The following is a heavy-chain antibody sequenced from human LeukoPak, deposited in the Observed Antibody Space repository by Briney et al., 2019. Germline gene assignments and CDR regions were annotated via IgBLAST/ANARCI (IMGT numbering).Heavy chain of an antibody. CDR1: GGSISSSSYY. V-gene: IGHV4-39*01. CDR2: IYYSGST. D-gene: IGHD5/OR15-5a*01. J-gene: IGHJ4*02. CDR3: ARLTIRSVNSNY. Sequence: SETLSLTCTVSGGSISSSSYYWGWIRQPPGKGLEWIGSIYYSGSTYYNPSLKSRVTISVDTSKNQFSLKLSSVTAADTAVYYCARLTIRSVNSNYWGQGTPVTVSS.